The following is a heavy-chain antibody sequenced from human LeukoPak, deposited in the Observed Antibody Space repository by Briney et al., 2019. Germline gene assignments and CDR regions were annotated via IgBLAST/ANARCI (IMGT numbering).Heavy chain of an antibody. V-gene: IGHV1-18*01. Sequence: WASVKVSCKASGYTFTSYGISWVRQAPGQGLEWMGWISAYNGNTNYAQKLQGRVTMTTDTSTSTAYMELRSLRSDDTAVYYCARGGTIFGVVISKADYWGQGTPVTVSS. D-gene: IGHD3-3*01. CDR3: ARGGTIFGVVISKADY. J-gene: IGHJ4*02. CDR2: ISAYNGNT. CDR1: GYTFTSYG.